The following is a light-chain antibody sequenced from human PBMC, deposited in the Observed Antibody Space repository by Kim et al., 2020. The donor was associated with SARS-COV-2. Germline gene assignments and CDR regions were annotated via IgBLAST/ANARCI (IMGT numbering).Light chain of an antibody. V-gene: IGKV1-39*01. CDR3: QQGFSDPYT. CDR1: QDIGIY. CDR2: GAS. J-gene: IGKJ2*01. Sequence: SASVGDSVTLTCRPSQDIGIYLNWYQQTPGKAPRLLIHGASNLQSGVPSRVSGGGSGAHFTLNISTLQPDDFSTYFCQQGFSDPYTFGQGTKLEI.